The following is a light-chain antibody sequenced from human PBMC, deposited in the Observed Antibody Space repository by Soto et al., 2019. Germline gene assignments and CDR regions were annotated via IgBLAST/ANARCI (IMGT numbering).Light chain of an antibody. CDR3: QQYGDSPWT. CDR2: GVS. CDR1: QSVDSNY. V-gene: IGKV3-20*01. Sequence: EIVLTQSPGTLSLSPGERATLSCRASQSVDSNYLAWYQQKPGQAPRLLIYGVSSRVTGIPDRFSGSGSGTDFALTISRLDPEDFAVYHCQQYGDSPWTFGQGTKVEIK. J-gene: IGKJ1*01.